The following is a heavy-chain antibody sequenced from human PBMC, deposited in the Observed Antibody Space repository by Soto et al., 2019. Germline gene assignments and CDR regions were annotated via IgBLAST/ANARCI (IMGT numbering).Heavy chain of an antibody. J-gene: IGHJ4*02. CDR3: ARHLYSGYDYRYYFDY. CDR2: IYPGDSDT. V-gene: IGHV5-51*01. CDR1: GYSFTSYW. D-gene: IGHD5-12*01. Sequence: PGESLKISCKGSGYSFTSYWIGWVRQMPGKGLEWMGIIYPGDSDTRYSPSFQGQVNISADKSISTAYLQWSSLKASDTAMYYCARHLYSGYDYRYYFDYWGQGTLVTVSS.